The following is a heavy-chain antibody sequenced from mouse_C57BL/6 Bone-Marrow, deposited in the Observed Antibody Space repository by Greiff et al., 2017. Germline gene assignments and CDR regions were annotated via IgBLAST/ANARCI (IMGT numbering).Heavy chain of an antibody. CDR2: MHPNGGSP. V-gene: IGHV1-64*01. CDR3: ARSYDYDDYTMDN. J-gene: IGHJ4*01. CDR1: GYTFTNYW. D-gene: IGHD2-4*01. Sequence: VQLQQPGAELVKPGASVKLSCKASGYTFTNYWMHWVKRRPGQGLEWIGMMHPNGGSPDYNEKFKSEATLSVDKSSRTAYMELSSLTSEDSAVYYCARSYDYDDYTMDNGDQGNSVTVSS.